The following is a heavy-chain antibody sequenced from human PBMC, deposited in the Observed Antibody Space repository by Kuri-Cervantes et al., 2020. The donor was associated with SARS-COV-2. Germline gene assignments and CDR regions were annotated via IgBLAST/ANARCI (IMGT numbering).Heavy chain of an antibody. Sequence: KVSCKGSGYNFTNSWIGWVRQMPGKGLEWMGIIYPGDSDTRYSPSFQGQVTISADKSISTAYLQWSSLKATDTAMYYCARHSSGWYGIDYWGQGTLVTVSS. J-gene: IGHJ4*02. V-gene: IGHV5-51*01. CDR2: IYPGDSDT. CDR1: GYNFTNSW. D-gene: IGHD6-19*01. CDR3: ARHSSGWYGIDY.